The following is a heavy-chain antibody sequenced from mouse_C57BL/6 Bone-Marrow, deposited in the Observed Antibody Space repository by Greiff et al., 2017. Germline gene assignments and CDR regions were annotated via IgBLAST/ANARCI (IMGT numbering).Heavy chain of an antibody. Sequence: VQLQQSGPELVKPGASVKISCKASGYAFSSSWMNWVKQRPGKGLEWIGRIYPGDGDTNYNGKFKGKATLTADTSSSAAYMQLSSLTSEDSAVXFCARGMDYWGQGTSGTVSS. J-gene: IGHJ4*01. CDR2: IYPGDGDT. CDR1: GYAFSSSW. CDR3: ARGMDY. V-gene: IGHV1-82*01.